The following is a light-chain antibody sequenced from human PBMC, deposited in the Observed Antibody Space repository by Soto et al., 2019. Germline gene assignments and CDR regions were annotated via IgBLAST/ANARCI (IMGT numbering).Light chain of an antibody. CDR1: SSDVGGYKF. CDR3: SSYTRSSSVV. CDR2: EVS. Sequence: QSALTQPASVSGSPGQSITISCTGTSSDVGGYKFVSWYQHHPGKAPKLIIYEVSNRPSGVSNRFSGSKSGNTASLTISGLQAEDEADYDCSSYTRSSSVVFGGGTKLTVL. V-gene: IGLV2-14*01. J-gene: IGLJ2*01.